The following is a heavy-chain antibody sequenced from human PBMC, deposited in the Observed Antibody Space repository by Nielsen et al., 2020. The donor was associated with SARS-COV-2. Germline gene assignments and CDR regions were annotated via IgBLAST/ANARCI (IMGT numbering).Heavy chain of an antibody. D-gene: IGHD5-12*01. CDR2: IHNTGST. Sequence: WIRQPPGKGLERIGNIHNTGSTNYNPSLKSRVTISADTSKNQFSLKLSSVTAADTAVYYCATTTLPVDIVATVNYYYYYGMDVWGQGTTVTVSS. CDR3: ATTTLPVDIVATVNYYYYYGMDV. J-gene: IGHJ6*02. V-gene: IGHV4-59*01.